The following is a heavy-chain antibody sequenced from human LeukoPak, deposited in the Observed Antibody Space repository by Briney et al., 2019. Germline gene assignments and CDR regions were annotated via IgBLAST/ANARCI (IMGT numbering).Heavy chain of an antibody. V-gene: IGHV3-33*01. D-gene: IGHD4-23*01. CDR1: GFTFSSYG. CDR2: IWYDGSNK. Sequence: PGRSLRLSCAASGFTFSSYGMHWVRQAPGKGLEWVAVIWYDGSNKYYADSVKGRFTISRDNSKSTLYLQMNSLRAEDTAVYYCAREEGVDGTSGINNWGQGTLVIVSS. J-gene: IGHJ4*02. CDR3: AREEGVDGTSGINN.